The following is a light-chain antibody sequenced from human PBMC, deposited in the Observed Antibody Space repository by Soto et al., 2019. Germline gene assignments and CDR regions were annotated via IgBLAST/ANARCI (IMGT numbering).Light chain of an antibody. CDR2: GAS. CDR1: QSVSSN. V-gene: IGKV3-15*01. J-gene: IGKJ4*01. Sequence: EIVMTQSPATLSVSPGERATLSCRASQSVSSNLAWYQQKPGQAPRLLIYGASTRATGIPARFSGSGSGTDFTLTISSPQSEDAAVYYCQQYHHWPVTFGGGTKVDIK. CDR3: QQYHHWPVT.